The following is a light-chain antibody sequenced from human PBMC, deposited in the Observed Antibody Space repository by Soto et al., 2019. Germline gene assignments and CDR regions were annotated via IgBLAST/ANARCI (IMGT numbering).Light chain of an antibody. J-gene: IGKJ2*01. CDR3: QQDNSYPYT. V-gene: IGKV1-5*03. Sequence: DIQMIQSPSTLSASVGDRVTIACRASENIKSWLAWYQQQPGKAPKLLIYKASSLQSGVPSRFSGSGSGTEFTLTISSLQADDFATYYCQQDNSYPYTFGQGTRLEIK. CDR2: KAS. CDR1: ENIKSW.